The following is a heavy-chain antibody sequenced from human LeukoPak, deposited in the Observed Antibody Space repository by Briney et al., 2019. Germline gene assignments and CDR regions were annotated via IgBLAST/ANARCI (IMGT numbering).Heavy chain of an antibody. V-gene: IGHV5-10-1*01. J-gene: IGHJ4*02. D-gene: IGHD6-13*01. Sequence: HGESLKISCQGSGYSFTNYWISWVRQMPGKGLEWMGRIDPSDSYTNYSPSFEGHVTISADQSIRTAYLQWSSLKASDTAMYYCVRNIAAAGTDLDYFDYWGQGTLVTVSS. CDR3: VRNIAAAGTDLDYFDY. CDR1: GYSFTNYW. CDR2: IDPSDSYT.